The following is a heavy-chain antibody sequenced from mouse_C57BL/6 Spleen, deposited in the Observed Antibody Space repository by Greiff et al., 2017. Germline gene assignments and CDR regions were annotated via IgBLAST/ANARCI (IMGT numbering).Heavy chain of an antibody. V-gene: IGHV1-18*01. CDR1: GYTFTDYN. CDR2: INPNNGGT. CDR3: ARSIYYGNYFDY. D-gene: IGHD2-1*01. J-gene: IGHJ2*01. Sequence: EVQLQRSGPELVKPGASVKIPCKASGYTFTDYNMDWVKQSHGKSLEWIGDINPNNGGTIYNQKFKGKATLTVDKSSSTAYMGLRSLTSEDTAVYYCARSIYYGNYFDYWGQGTTLTVSS.